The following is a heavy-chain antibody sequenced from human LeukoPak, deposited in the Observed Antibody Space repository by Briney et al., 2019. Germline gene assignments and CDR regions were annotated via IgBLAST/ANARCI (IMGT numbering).Heavy chain of an antibody. V-gene: IGHV3-30-3*01. CDR3: ARDMGSGWPHDY. CDR1: GFTFSSYA. CDR2: ISYDGSNK. D-gene: IGHD6-19*01. Sequence: GGPLRLSCAASGFTFSSYAMHWVRQAPGKGLEWVAVISYDGSNKYYADSVKGRFTISRDNSKNTLYLQMNSLRAEDTAVYYCARDMGSGWPHDYWGQGTLVTVSS. J-gene: IGHJ4*02.